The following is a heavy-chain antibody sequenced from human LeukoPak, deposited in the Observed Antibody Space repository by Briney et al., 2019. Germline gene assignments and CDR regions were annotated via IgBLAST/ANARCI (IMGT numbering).Heavy chain of an antibody. J-gene: IGHJ4*02. V-gene: IGHV4-59*08. D-gene: IGHD3-22*01. CDR1: GGSISSYY. CDR2: IYYSGST. Sequence: SETLSLTCTVPGGSISSYYWSWIRQPPGKGLEWIGYIYYSGSTSYNPSLKSRVTISVDTSKNQFSLRLSSVTAADTAVYYCARYYSSGLDYWGQGNLVTVSS. CDR3: ARYYSSGLDY.